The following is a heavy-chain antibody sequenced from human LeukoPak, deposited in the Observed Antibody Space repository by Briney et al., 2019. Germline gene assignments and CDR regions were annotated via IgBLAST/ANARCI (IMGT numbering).Heavy chain of an antibody. CDR3: ARDCSSTSCPIG. D-gene: IGHD2-2*01. V-gene: IGHV3-48*04. CDR2: ISSSGSTI. Sequence: GGSLRLSCAASGFNFRSYAMHWVRQAPGKGLEWVSYISSSGSTIYYADSVKGRFTISRDNAKNSLYLQMNSLRAEDTAVYYCARDCSSTSCPIGWGQGTLVTVSS. J-gene: IGHJ4*02. CDR1: GFNFRSYA.